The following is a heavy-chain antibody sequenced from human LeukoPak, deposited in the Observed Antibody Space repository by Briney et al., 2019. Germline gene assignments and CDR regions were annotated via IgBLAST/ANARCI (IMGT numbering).Heavy chain of an antibody. J-gene: IGHJ4*02. CDR1: GFTFSSYW. Sequence: GGSLRLSCAAFGFTFSSYWMSWVRQAPGKGLEWVANIKQDGSEKYYVDPVKGRFTISRDNAKNSLYLQMNSLRAEDTAIYYCTRVGYIDEGIDYWGQGTLVTVSS. V-gene: IGHV3-7*04. CDR3: TRVGYIDEGIDY. CDR2: IKQDGSEK. D-gene: IGHD5-24*01.